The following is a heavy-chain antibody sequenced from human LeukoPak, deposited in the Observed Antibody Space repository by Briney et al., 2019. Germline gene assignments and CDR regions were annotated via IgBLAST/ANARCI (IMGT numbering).Heavy chain of an antibody. CDR1: GFTFSSYG. D-gene: IGHD2-15*01. CDR2: ISYDGSNK. V-gene: IGHV3-30*18. Sequence: GGSLRLSCTASGFTFSSYGMHWVRQAPGKGLEWVVLISYDGSNKYYADSVKGRFTVSRDNSENTLYLQMNSLRVEDTAVYYCAKDRWGSGGSCSDYWGQGTLVTVSS. J-gene: IGHJ4*02. CDR3: AKDRWGSGGSCSDY.